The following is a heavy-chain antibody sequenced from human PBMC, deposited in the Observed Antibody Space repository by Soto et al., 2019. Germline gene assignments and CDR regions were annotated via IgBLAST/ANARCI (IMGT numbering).Heavy chain of an antibody. D-gene: IGHD7-27*01. J-gene: IGHJ3*02. CDR2: IYSGGST. CDR3: AVLTGELPGGDAFDI. V-gene: IGHV3-53*02. CDR1: GFTVSSNY. Sequence: EVQLVETGGGLIQPGGSLRLSCAASGFTVSSNYMSWVRQAPGKGLEWVSVIYSGGSTYYADSVKGRFTISRDNSKNTLYLQMNSLRAEDTAVYYCAVLTGELPGGDAFDIWGQGTMVTVSS.